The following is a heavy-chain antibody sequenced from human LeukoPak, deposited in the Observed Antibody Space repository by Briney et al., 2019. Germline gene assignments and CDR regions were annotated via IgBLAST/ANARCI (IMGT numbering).Heavy chain of an antibody. Sequence: ASVKVSCKASGCTFTAYYMHWVRQAPGQGLEWMGWINPNSGGTNYAQKFQGRVTMTSDTSISTAYMELSRLRSDDTAVYCCARGRMYCFDYWGEGTMVTVSS. D-gene: IGHD2/OR15-2a*01. J-gene: IGHJ4*02. V-gene: IGHV1-2*02. CDR1: GCTFTAYY. CDR2: INPNSGGT. CDR3: ARGRMYCFDY.